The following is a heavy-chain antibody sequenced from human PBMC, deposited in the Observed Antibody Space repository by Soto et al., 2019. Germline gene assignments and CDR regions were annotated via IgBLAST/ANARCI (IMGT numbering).Heavy chain of an antibody. CDR2: IYYSGST. CDR3: ARDRGARMDTAMPYRWYYGMDV. CDR1: GGSISSYY. V-gene: IGHV4-59*01. D-gene: IGHD5-18*01. Sequence: QVQLQESGPGLVKPSETLSLTCTVSGGSISSYYWSWIRQPPGKGLEWIGYIYYSGSTNYNPSLKIRVTISVDTSKNQFSLKLSSVTAADTAVYYCARDRGARMDTAMPYRWYYGMDVWGQGTTVTVSS. J-gene: IGHJ6*02.